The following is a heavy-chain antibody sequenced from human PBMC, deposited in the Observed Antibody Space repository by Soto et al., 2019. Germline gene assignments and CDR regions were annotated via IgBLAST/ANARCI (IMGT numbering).Heavy chain of an antibody. CDR2: IYYSGST. Sequence: SETMSLTCTVAGGSVSSGSYYWSWLRQPPGKGLEWIGYIYYSGSTNYNPSLKSRVTISVDTSKNQFSLKLSSVTAADTAVYYCARGLRYDYVWGSYRYFDYWGQGTLVTVSS. J-gene: IGHJ4*02. V-gene: IGHV4-61*01. CDR1: GGSVSSGSYY. CDR3: ARGLRYDYVWGSYRYFDY. D-gene: IGHD3-16*02.